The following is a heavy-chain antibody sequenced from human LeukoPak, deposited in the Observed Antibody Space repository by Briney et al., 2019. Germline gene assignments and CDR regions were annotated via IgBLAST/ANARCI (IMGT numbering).Heavy chain of an antibody. CDR3: AMSSSWYNYYYYYGMDV. CDR2: ISAYNGNT. D-gene: IGHD6-13*01. CDR1: GYTFTSYG. Sequence: GASVKVSCKASGYTFTSYGISWVRQAPGQGLEWMGWISAYNGNTNYAQKLQGRVTMTIDTSTSTAYMELRSLRSDDTAVYYCAMSSSWYNYYYYYGMDVWGQGTTVTVSS. J-gene: IGHJ6*02. V-gene: IGHV1-18*01.